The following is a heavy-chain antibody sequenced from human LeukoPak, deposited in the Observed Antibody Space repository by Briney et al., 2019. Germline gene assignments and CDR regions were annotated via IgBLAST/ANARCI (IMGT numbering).Heavy chain of an antibody. CDR1: GGTFISYA. Sequence: ASVKVSCKASGGTFISYAISWVRQAPGQGLEWMGWISAYNGNTNYAQKLQGRVTMTTDTSTSTAYMELRSLRSDDTAVYYCARDRDFKDAFDIWGQGTMVTVSS. V-gene: IGHV1-18*01. J-gene: IGHJ3*02. CDR2: ISAYNGNT. D-gene: IGHD3-10*01. CDR3: ARDRDFKDAFDI.